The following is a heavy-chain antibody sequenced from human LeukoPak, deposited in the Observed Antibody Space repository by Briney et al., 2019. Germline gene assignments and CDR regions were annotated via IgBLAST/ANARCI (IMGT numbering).Heavy chain of an antibody. J-gene: IGHJ3*01. D-gene: IGHD2-2*01. Sequence: TETLSLTCTVSGGSISSSSYYWGWIRQPPGKGLEWIGSIFYSGNTHYSPSLKSRVTISLDTSKTQFSLRLSSVTAADTAVYYCARLSVIPPNDAFDLWGQGTMVTVSS. CDR1: GGSISSSSYY. CDR2: IFYSGNT. V-gene: IGHV4-39*07. CDR3: ARLSVIPPNDAFDL.